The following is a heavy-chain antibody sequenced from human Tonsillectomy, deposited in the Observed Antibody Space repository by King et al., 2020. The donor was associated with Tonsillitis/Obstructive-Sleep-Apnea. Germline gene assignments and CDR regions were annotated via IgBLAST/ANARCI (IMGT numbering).Heavy chain of an antibody. CDR3: ARMDAYNWFDP. V-gene: IGHV4-61*01. J-gene: IGHJ5*02. Sequence: QLQESGPGLVKPSETLSLTCTVSGGSVRSDSYYWSWIRQPPGKGLEWIGYIYYSGSTSSHPSLKSRVTLSVDTSKNQFSLKLSSVTAADTAVYYCARMDAYNWFDPWGRGTLVTVSS. D-gene: IGHD1-14*01. CDR2: IYYSGST. CDR1: GGSVRSDSYY.